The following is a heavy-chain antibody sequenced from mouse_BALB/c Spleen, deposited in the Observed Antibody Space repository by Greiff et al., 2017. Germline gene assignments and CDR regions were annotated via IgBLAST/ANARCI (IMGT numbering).Heavy chain of an antibody. D-gene: IGHD1-2*01. Sequence: VKLMESGPGLVQPSQSLSITCTVSGFSLTSYGVHWVRQSPGKGLEWLGVIWSGGSTDYNSALKSRLSISKDNSKSQVFLKMNSLQTDDTARYYCARDLTHYGYGFDYWGQGTTLTVSS. CDR1: GFSLTSYG. CDR3: ARDLTHYGYGFDY. V-gene: IGHV2-4-1*01. J-gene: IGHJ2*01. CDR2: IWSGGST.